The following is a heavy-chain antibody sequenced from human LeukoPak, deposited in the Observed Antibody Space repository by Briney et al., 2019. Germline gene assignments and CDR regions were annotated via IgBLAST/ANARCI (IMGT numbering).Heavy chain of an antibody. CDR1: GFTFSSYS. V-gene: IGHV3-21*01. CDR3: ARERDSDYDWDYFDY. D-gene: IGHD5-12*01. Sequence: PGGSLRLSCAASGFTFSSYSMNWVRQAPGKGLEWVSSISSSSSYIYYADSVKGRFTISRDNAKNSLYLQMNSLRAEDTAVYYCARERDSDYDWDYFDYWGQGTLVTVSS. CDR2: ISSSSSYI. J-gene: IGHJ4*02.